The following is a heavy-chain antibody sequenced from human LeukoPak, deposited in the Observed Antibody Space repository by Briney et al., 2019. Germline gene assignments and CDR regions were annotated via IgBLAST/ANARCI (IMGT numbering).Heavy chain of an antibody. J-gene: IGHJ3*02. CDR3: ARDRGDRGWLNDAFDI. CDR2: ISSSSSYI. CDR1: GFTFSSYS. V-gene: IGHV3-21*01. D-gene: IGHD3-22*01. Sequence: GGSLRLSCAASGFTFSSYSMNWVRQAPGKGLEWVSSISSSSSYIYYADSVKGRFTISRDNAKNSLYLQMNSLRAEDTAVYYCARDRGDRGWLNDAFDIWAQGTMVTVSS.